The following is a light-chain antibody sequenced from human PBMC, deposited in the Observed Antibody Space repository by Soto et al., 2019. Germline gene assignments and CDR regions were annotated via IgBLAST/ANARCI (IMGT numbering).Light chain of an antibody. V-gene: IGKV1-39*01. CDR2: SAS. Sequence: DIQMTQSPSSLSVSVGDRVTITCRASQNIGTSLNWYQMKLGRAPTLLIYSASTLQSGAPSRFSGGGSGTDFTLTINSLQPEDFATYSWQQTYRAAYTFGQGTIVEIK. CDR1: QNIGTS. J-gene: IGKJ2*01. CDR3: QQTYRAAYT.